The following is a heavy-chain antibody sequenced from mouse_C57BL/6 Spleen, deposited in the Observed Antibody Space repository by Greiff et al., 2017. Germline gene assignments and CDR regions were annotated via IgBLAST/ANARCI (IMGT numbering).Heavy chain of an antibody. D-gene: IGHD2-5*01. CDR3: ARGRFYSNLYYAMDY. Sequence: VQLQQPGAELVKPGASVKMSCKASGYTFTSYWITWVKQRPGQGLEWIGDIYPGSGSTNYNEKFKSTATLTVDTSSSTAYMQLSSLTSADAAVYYCARGRFYSNLYYAMDYWGQGTSVTVSS. V-gene: IGHV1-55*01. CDR1: GYTFTSYW. J-gene: IGHJ4*01. CDR2: IYPGSGST.